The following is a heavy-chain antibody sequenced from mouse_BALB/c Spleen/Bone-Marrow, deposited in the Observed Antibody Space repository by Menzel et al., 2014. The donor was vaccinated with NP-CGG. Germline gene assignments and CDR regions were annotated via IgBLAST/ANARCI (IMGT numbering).Heavy chain of an antibody. CDR2: INPGSGGI. V-gene: IGHV1-54*01. Sequence: VKLMESGAELVRPGTSVKVSCKASGYAFTNYWIEWIKQRPGQGLEWIGVINPGSGGINYNEKFKGKATLTADKSSSTAYMQLSSLTSDDSAAYFCARELVRGMDYWGQGTSVTVSS. CDR1: GYAFTNYW. D-gene: IGHD1-1*01. CDR3: ARELVRGMDY. J-gene: IGHJ4*01.